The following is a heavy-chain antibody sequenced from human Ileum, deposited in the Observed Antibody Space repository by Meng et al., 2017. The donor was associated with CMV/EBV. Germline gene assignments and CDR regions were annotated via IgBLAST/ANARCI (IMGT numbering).Heavy chain of an antibody. J-gene: IGHJ6*02. CDR3: ARGATTTLFHYYKEMGV. CDR1: GYTFSVYY. CDR2: INPNNAGT. D-gene: IGHD1-14*01. V-gene: IGHV1-2*02. Sequence: ASVKVSCKASGYTFSVYYVHWVRQAPGRGLEWLGWINPNNAGTSYAQTFQRRLTLTRDTSIDTAYMELIGLTSDDTAVYYCARGATTTLFHYYKEMGVWGQGTTVTVSS.